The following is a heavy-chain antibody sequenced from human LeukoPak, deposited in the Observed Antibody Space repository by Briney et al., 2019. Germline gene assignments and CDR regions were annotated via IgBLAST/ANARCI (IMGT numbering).Heavy chain of an antibody. V-gene: IGHV3-11*04. J-gene: IGHJ4*02. Sequence: PGGSLRPSCAASGFTFSDYYMSWIRQAPGKGLEWVSYISSSGSTIYYADSVKGRFTISRDNAKNSLYLQMNSLRAEDTAVYYCARADTSALTWIPYYFDYWGQGTLVTVSS. CDR1: GFTFSDYY. CDR2: ISSSGSTI. D-gene: IGHD5-18*01. CDR3: ARADTSALTWIPYYFDY.